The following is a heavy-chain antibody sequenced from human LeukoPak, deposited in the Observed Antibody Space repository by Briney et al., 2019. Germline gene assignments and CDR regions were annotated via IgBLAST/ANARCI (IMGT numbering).Heavy chain of an antibody. Sequence: PGGSLRLSCAASGFTFSSYWMHWVRQAPGKGLVWVSRINSDGSSTSYADSVKGRFTISRDNAKNTLYLQMNSLRAEDTAVYYCARYCSGGSCHYDAFDIWGQETMVTVSS. CDR1: GFTFSSYW. J-gene: IGHJ3*02. D-gene: IGHD2-15*01. CDR3: ARYCSGGSCHYDAFDI. CDR2: INSDGSST. V-gene: IGHV3-74*01.